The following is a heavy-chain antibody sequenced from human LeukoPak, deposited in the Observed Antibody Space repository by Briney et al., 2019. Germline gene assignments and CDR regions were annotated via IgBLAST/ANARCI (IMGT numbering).Heavy chain of an antibody. Sequence: PGGSLRLSCAASGFTFSNYAMSGVRQAPGKGLEWDSASSTISGSGPGTYYAVSVKGRFTISRDKSKNTLYLQMNSLRAEDTAVYYCAKAPIGYSSSWYYFDYWGQGTLVTVSS. CDR2: ISGSGPGT. J-gene: IGHJ4*02. V-gene: IGHV3-23*01. D-gene: IGHD6-13*01. CDR3: AKAPIGYSSSWYYFDY. CDR1: GFTFSNYA.